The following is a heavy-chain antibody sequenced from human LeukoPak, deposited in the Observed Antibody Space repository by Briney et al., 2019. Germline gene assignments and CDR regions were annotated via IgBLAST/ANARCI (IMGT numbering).Heavy chain of an antibody. CDR1: GGSVSSGDYY. Sequence: SETLSLTCTVSGGSVSSGDYYWRWIRQPPGKGVEWIGYIYSSGSTYYNPSLKSRLTISVDTSKNQFSLKLNSVTAADTAVYYCAREGGDSHGDRDWFDPWGQGTLVTVSS. CDR2: IYSSGST. CDR3: AREGGDSHGDRDWFDP. D-gene: IGHD2-21*01. V-gene: IGHV4-30-4*08. J-gene: IGHJ5*02.